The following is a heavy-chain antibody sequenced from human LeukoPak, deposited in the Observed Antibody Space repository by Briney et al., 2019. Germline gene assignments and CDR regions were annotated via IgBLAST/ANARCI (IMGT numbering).Heavy chain of an antibody. D-gene: IGHD3-10*01. Sequence: GGSLRLSCAASGFTFSDCWMSWVRQAPGKGLERVANIKEDGSEKYYVDSVKGRFTISRDNAKNSLYLQMNSLRVEDTAVYYCARIAGPPGYGMDVWGQGTTVTVPS. CDR2: IKEDGSEK. V-gene: IGHV3-7*01. CDR1: GFTFSDCW. CDR3: ARIAGPPGYGMDV. J-gene: IGHJ6*02.